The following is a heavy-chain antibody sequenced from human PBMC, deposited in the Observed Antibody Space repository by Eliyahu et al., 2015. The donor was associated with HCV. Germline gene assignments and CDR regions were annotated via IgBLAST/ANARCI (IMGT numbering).Heavy chain of an antibody. Sequence: EVQLLESGGGLVQPGGSLRLSCAASGFTFSSYAMSWVRQAPGKGLEWVSAISGSGGSTYYADSVKGRFTISRDNSKNTLYLQMNSLRAEDTAVYYCAKAQRGIVVVTATGYYFDYWGQGTLVTVSS. CDR1: GFTFSSYA. J-gene: IGHJ4*02. CDR2: ISGSGGST. D-gene: IGHD2-21*02. V-gene: IGHV3-23*01. CDR3: AKAQRGIVVVTATGYYFDY.